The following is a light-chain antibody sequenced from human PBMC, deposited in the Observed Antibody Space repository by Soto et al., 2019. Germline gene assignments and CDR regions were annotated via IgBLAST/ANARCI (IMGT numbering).Light chain of an antibody. J-gene: IGKJ2*01. Sequence: EIVLTQSPATRCLSPGERATLSCRASQSVSSYLAWYQQKPGQAPRLLIYDASNRATGIPARFSGSGSGTDFTLTISSLEPEDFAVYYCQQRSNWPPADTFGQGTKVDIK. V-gene: IGKV3-11*01. CDR3: QQRSNWPPADT. CDR2: DAS. CDR1: QSVSSY.